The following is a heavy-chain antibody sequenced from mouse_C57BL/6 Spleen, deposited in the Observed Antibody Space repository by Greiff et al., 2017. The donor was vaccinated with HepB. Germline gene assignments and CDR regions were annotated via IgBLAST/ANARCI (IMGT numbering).Heavy chain of an antibody. CDR2: IYPGSGST. Sequence: QVQLQQPGAELVKPGASVKMSCKASGYTFTSYWITWVKQRPGQGLEWIGDIYPGSGSTNYNEKFKSKATLTVDTSSSTAYMQLSSLTSEDSAVYYCAHYDGYYVYFDYWGQGTTLTVSS. CDR3: AHYDGYYVYFDY. V-gene: IGHV1-55*01. J-gene: IGHJ2*01. CDR1: GYTFTSYW. D-gene: IGHD2-3*01.